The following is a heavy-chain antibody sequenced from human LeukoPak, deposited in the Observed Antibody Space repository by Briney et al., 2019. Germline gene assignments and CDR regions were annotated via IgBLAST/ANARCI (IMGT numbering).Heavy chain of an antibody. Sequence: KPSETLSLTCTVSGGSISSYYWSWIRQPPGKGLEWIGYIYYSGSTNYNPSLKSRVTISVDTPKNQFSLKLSSVTAADTAVYYCARVIDYYGSGSYVDYWGQGTLVTVSS. CDR1: GGSISSYY. D-gene: IGHD3-10*01. CDR2: IYYSGST. J-gene: IGHJ4*02. CDR3: ARVIDYYGSGSYVDY. V-gene: IGHV4-59*01.